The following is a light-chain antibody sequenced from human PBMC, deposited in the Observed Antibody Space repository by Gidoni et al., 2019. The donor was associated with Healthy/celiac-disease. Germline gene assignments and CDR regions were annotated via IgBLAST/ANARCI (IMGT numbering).Light chain of an antibody. CDR1: QSVLYSSNNKNY. Sequence: DIVMTPSPYSLAVSLGERATINCKSSQSVLYSSNNKNYLAWYQQKPGQPPKLLIYWASTRESGVPDRFSGSGSGTDFTLTISSLQAEDVAVYYCQQYYSTSYTFXXXTKLEIK. CDR3: QQYYSTSYT. CDR2: WAS. V-gene: IGKV4-1*01. J-gene: IGKJ2*01.